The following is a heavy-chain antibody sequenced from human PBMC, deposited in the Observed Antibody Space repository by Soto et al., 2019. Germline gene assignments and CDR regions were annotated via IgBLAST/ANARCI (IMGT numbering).Heavy chain of an antibody. CDR3: VKDRSDTRSFDY. CDR1: GFIYSSCA. D-gene: IGHD2-2*01. CDR2: VSHDGTLY. J-gene: IGHJ4*02. V-gene: IGHV3-30*18. Sequence: QVPLVESGGGVVQPGRSLRLSCSASGFIYSSCAMHWVRQVPGQGLEWLAVVSHDGTLYPYADSVKGRFTISRDNSRKMLYLQMNSLRPDDTAVYYCVKDRSDTRSFDYWGKGTLVTDSS.